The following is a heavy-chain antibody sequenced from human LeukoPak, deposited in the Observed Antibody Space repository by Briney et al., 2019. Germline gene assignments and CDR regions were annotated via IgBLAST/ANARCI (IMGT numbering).Heavy chain of an antibody. V-gene: IGHV4-59*08. Sequence: SGTLSLTCTVSGGSISSYYWSWIRQPPGKGLEWIGYIYYSGSTNYNPSLKSRVTISVDTSKNQFSLKLSSVTAADTAVYYCARRDYGGNLDYWGQGTLVTVSS. D-gene: IGHD4-23*01. CDR2: IYYSGST. J-gene: IGHJ4*02. CDR3: ARRDYGGNLDY. CDR1: GGSISSYY.